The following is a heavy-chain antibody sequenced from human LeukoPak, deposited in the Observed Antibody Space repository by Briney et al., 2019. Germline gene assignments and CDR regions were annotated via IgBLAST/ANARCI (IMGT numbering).Heavy chain of an antibody. CDR3: ARALVDGYKELGY. V-gene: IGHV1-18*01. Sequence: GASVTVSFKSSVYTFTTYGITWVRQAPGKGLEWMGWISAYNGNTNYAQKFQGRVTMTTDTSTSTAYMELRSLRSDDTAMYYCARALVDGYKELGYWGQGTLVTVSS. J-gene: IGHJ4*02. D-gene: IGHD5-24*01. CDR1: VYTFTTYG. CDR2: ISAYNGNT.